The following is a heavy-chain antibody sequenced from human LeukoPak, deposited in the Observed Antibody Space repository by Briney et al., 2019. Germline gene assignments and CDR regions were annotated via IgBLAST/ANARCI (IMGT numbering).Heavy chain of an antibody. Sequence: GGSLRVSCAASGFTFRSYVMSWVRQAPGKGLEWVSAISDDGSGTYYADSVEGRFTISRDNSRNTVFLQMNRLRAEDTAVNYCARHERTMRFLEYWGQGTLVTVSS. D-gene: IGHD3-22*01. CDR1: GFTFRSYV. CDR2: ISDDGSGT. CDR3: ARHERTMRFLEY. J-gene: IGHJ4*02. V-gene: IGHV3-23*01.